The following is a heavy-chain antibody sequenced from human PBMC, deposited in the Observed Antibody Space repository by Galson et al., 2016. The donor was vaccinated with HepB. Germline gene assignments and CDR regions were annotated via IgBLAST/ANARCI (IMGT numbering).Heavy chain of an antibody. CDR2: IDGPTPNT. CDR3: TIWLSHHFDY. Sequence: SLRLSCAASGFTFRNYALSWVRRAPGKGLEWVSHIDGPTPNTHYADSVRGRFSIYRDNSRDTLYLQMDSLTAEDSAIYYCTIWLSHHFDYWGQGTRVTVSS. V-gene: IGHV3-23*01. CDR1: GFTFRNYA. D-gene: IGHD6-19*01. J-gene: IGHJ4*02.